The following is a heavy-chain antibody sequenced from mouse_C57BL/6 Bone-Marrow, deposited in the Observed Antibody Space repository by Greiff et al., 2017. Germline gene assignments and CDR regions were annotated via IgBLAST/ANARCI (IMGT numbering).Heavy chain of an antibody. CDR3: TRSDDYYYFDY. V-gene: IGHV1-87*01. CDR2: IYPGNGDT. D-gene: IGHD2-4*01. CDR1: GYTFTSYW. Sequence: QVQLQQSGAELARPGASVTLSCKASGYTFTSYWMHWVKQRPGQGLEWIGAIYPGNGDTRYTQKFKGKATLTADKSSSATYLQLDSLASEDSAVYYCTRSDDYYYFDYWGQGTTRTVSS. J-gene: IGHJ2*01.